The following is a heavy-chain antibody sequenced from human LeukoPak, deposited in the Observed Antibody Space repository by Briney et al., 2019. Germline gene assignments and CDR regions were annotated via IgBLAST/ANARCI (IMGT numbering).Heavy chain of an antibody. Sequence: SETLSLTCTVSGYSISSGYYWGWIRQPPGKGLEWIGSIYHSGSTYYNPSLKSRVTISVDTSKNQFSLKLSSVTAADTAVYYCARHRIGVRAHFGYWGQGTLVTVSS. CDR3: ARHRIGVRAHFGY. D-gene: IGHD3-10*01. CDR1: GYSISSGYY. CDR2: IYHSGST. J-gene: IGHJ4*02. V-gene: IGHV4-38-2*02.